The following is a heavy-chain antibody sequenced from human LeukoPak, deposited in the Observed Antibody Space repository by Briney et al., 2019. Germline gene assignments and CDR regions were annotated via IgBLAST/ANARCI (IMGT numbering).Heavy chain of an antibody. CDR2: INAGNGNT. V-gene: IGHV1-3*01. Sequence: GASVKVSCKASGYTFTSYAMHWVRQAPGQRLEWMGWINAGNGNTKYSQEFQGRVTITRDTSASTAYMELSSLRSEDTAVYYCARAPVGVYCTSGVCPTPALGYWGQGTLVTVSS. J-gene: IGHJ4*02. CDR3: ARAPVGVYCTSGVCPTPALGY. CDR1: GYTFTSYA. D-gene: IGHD2-8*01.